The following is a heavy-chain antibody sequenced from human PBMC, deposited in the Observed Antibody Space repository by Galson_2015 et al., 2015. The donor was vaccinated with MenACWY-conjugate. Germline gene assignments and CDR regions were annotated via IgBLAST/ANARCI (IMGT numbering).Heavy chain of an antibody. V-gene: IGHV3-11*06. CDR2: ISTRSST. Sequence: SLRLSCAASGFTFSDYYMSWVRQAPGKGLECVSYISTRSSTNYADSVQGRFTISRDNAKNSVYLQMDSLRAEDTAVYYCARFPRTPGKYPDYWGQGTPVTGSS. CDR1: GFTFSDYY. D-gene: IGHD1-14*01. J-gene: IGHJ4*02. CDR3: ARFPRTPGKYPDY.